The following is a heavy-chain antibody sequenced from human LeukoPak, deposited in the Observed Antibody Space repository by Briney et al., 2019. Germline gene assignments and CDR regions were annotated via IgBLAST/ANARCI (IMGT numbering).Heavy chain of an antibody. D-gene: IGHD2-2*01. CDR1: GFTFSSYV. CDR2: ISGSGGST. V-gene: IGHV3-23*01. Sequence: PGGSLRLSCAASGFTFSSYVMSWVRQAPGKGLEWVSAISGSGGSTYYADSVKGRFTISRDNSKNTLYLQMNSLRAEDTAVYYCAKGGYCSSTSCYYFDYWGQGTLVTVSS. CDR3: AKGGYCSSTSCYYFDY. J-gene: IGHJ4*02.